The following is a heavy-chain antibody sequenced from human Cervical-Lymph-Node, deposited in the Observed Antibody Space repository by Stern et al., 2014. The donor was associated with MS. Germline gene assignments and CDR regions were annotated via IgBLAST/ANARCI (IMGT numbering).Heavy chain of an antibody. Sequence: QVTLKESGPALVKPTQTLTLTCTFSGFSLSTSGMRVSWIRQPPGKALEWLARIDLDDDKFYSTSLKTSLTISKDTSKNQVVLTMTNMDPVDTATYYCARSPPYYEFWNDYYYFDYWGQGTLVAVSS. CDR2: IDLDDDK. CDR3: ARSPPYYEFWNDYYYFDY. D-gene: IGHD3-3*01. CDR1: GFSLSTSGMR. V-gene: IGHV2-70*04. J-gene: IGHJ4*02.